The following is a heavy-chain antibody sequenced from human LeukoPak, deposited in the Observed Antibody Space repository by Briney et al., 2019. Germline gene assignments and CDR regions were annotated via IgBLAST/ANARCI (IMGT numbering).Heavy chain of an antibody. CDR2: VYTNGST. CDR1: GGSVSSYY. CDR3: ARDSRGYCGSGSYLDY. V-gene: IGHV4-4*07. J-gene: IGHJ4*02. D-gene: IGHD3-10*01. Sequence: SETLSLTCTVSGGSVSSYYWSWIRQPAGKGLEWIGRVYTNGSTNYNPSLKSRVTMPVDTSKNQFSLKLSSVTAADTAMYYCARDSRGYCGSGSYLDYWGQGTLVTVSS.